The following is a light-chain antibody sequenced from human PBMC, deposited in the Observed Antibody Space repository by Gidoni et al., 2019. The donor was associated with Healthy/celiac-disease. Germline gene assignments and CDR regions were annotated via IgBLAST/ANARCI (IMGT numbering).Light chain of an antibody. V-gene: IGKV3-11*01. CDR1: QSVSSY. Sequence: EIVLTQSPATLSLSPGERATLSCRASQSVSSYFAWYQQKPGQAPRLLIYDASNRATGIPARFSGSGSGTDFTLTISSLEPEDFAVYYCQQRSNWPRTFGQGTKVESK. CDR3: QQRSNWPRT. J-gene: IGKJ1*01. CDR2: DAS.